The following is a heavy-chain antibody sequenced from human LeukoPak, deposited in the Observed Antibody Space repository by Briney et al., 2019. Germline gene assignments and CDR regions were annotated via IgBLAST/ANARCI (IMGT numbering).Heavy chain of an antibody. CDR3: ARLHSSGWYFGGMDV. CDR1: GYTFTSYD. CDR2: INTNTGNP. V-gene: IGHV7-4-1*02. Sequence: ASVKVSCKASGYTFTSYDINWVRQAPGQGLEWMGWINTNTGNPTYAQGFTGRFVFSLDTSVSTAYLQISSLKAEDTAVYYCARLHSSGWYFGGMDVWGQGTTVTVSS. J-gene: IGHJ6*02. D-gene: IGHD6-19*01.